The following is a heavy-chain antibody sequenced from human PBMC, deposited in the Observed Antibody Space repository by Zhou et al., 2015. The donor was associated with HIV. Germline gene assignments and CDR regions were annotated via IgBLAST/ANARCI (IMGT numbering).Heavy chain of an antibody. V-gene: IGHV1-18*01. CDR3: ASECIAAALGSCAEYFQH. Sequence: QVQLVQSGAEVKKPGASVRVSCKASGYTFTSYGINWVRQAPGQGLEWMGLVSGYNGNAKIAQKFQGRVTITADESTSTAYMELSSLRSEDTAVYYCASECIAAALGSCAEYFQHWARAPWSPSPQ. CDR2: VSGYNGNA. J-gene: IGHJ1*01. CDR1: GYTFTSYG. D-gene: IGHD6-13*01.